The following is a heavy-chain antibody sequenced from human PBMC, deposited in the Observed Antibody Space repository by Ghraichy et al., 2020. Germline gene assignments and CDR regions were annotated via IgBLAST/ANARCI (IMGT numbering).Heavy chain of an antibody. CDR3: AREPPHIVVVTATPFDY. CDR1: GYTFTSYG. V-gene: IGHV1-18*04. J-gene: IGHJ4*02. CDR2: ISAYNGNT. D-gene: IGHD2-21*02. Sequence: ASVKVSCKASGYTFTSYGISWVRQAPGQGLEWMGWISAYNGNTNYAQKLQGRVTMTTDTSTSTAYMELRSLRSDDTAVYYCAREPPHIVVVTATPFDYWGQGTLVTVSS.